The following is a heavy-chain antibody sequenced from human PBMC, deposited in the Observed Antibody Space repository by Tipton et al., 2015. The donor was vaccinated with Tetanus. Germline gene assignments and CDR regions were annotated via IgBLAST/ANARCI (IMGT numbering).Heavy chain of an antibody. V-gene: IGHV1-2*04. CDR3: ARGEGYCSSTSCTDLYYYYYGMDV. J-gene: IGHJ6*02. D-gene: IGHD2-2*01. Sequence: QLVQSGAEVKKPGASVKVSCKASGYTFTGYYMHWVRQAPGQGLEWMGWINPNSGGTNYAQKFQGWVTMTRDTSISTAYMELSRLRSADTAVYYCARGEGYCSSTSCTDLYYYYYGMDVWGQGTTVTVSS. CDR1: GYTFTGYY. CDR2: INPNSGGT.